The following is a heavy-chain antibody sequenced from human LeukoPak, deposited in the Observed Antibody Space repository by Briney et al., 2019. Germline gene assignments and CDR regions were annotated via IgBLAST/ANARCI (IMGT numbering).Heavy chain of an antibody. D-gene: IGHD6-19*01. V-gene: IGHV5-51*01. CDR3: ARGLDSSGWVY. J-gene: IGHJ4*02. CDR1: GYSFTSYW. CDR2: IYPGDSDT. Sequence: GESLKISCKDSGYSFTSYWIGWVRQIPGKGLEWMGIIYPGDSDTRYSPSFQGQVTISADKSISTAYLQWSSLRASDTAMYYCARGLDSSGWVYWGQGTLVTVSS.